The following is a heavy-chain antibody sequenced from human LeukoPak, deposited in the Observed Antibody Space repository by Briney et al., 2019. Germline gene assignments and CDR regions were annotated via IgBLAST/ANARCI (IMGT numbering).Heavy chain of an antibody. D-gene: IGHD2-21*02. CDR2: IRSSSTR. J-gene: IGHJ4*02. Sequence: GGSLRLSCAASGXTFSTYSVNWVRQAPGKGLEWVSYIRSSSTRYYSDSVKGRFTISRDNARNSLYLQMKSLRDEDTAVYYCARAPGVVVTALDYWGQGTLVTVSS. CDR3: ARAPGVVVTALDY. CDR1: GXTFSTYS. V-gene: IGHV3-48*02.